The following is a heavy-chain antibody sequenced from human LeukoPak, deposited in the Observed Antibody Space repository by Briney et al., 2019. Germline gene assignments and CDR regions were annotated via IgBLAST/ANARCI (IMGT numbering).Heavy chain of an antibody. V-gene: IGHV3-48*03. Sequence: GTSLRLSCAASGFTFSSYEMNWVRQAPGKGLEWVSYISSSGSTIYYADSVKGRFTISRDNAKNSLYLQMNSLRAEDTAVYYCARVRAWYSSSGGYFDYWGQGTLVTVSS. CDR2: ISSSGSTI. CDR3: ARVRAWYSSSGGYFDY. D-gene: IGHD6-6*01. CDR1: GFTFSSYE. J-gene: IGHJ4*02.